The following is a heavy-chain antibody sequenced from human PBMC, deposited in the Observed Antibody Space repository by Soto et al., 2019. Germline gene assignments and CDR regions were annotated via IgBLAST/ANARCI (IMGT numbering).Heavy chain of an antibody. Sequence: QVQLVQSGAEVKKPGSSVRVSCKASGGTFSSYAISWVRQAPGQGLEWMGGIIPIFGTENYAQKFQGRVTITADESTSTAYMELSSLRSEDTAVXYCARDRIAGSKYYYGMDVWGQGTTVTVSS. D-gene: IGHD6-13*01. V-gene: IGHV1-69*01. CDR1: GGTFSSYA. J-gene: IGHJ6*02. CDR2: IIPIFGTE. CDR3: ARDRIAGSKYYYGMDV.